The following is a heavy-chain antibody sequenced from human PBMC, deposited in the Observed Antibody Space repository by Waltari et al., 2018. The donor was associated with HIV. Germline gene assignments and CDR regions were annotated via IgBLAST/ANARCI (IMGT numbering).Heavy chain of an antibody. CDR2: INPNSGTT. Sequence: QVQLVQSGAEVKKPGASVKVSCKASGYTFTDYYMHWVRQAPGQGLEWLGMINPNSGTTSYAQNFQGRVSMTRDTSIRTAYMELSRLRSDDTAVYYCARDLIFYYDTSDYYPFDYWGQGTLVTVSS. D-gene: IGHD3-22*01. J-gene: IGHJ4*02. CDR3: ARDLIFYYDTSDYYPFDY. V-gene: IGHV1-2*02. CDR1: GYTFTDYY.